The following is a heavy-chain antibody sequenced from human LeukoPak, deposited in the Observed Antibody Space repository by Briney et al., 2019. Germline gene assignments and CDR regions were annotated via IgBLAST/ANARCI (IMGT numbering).Heavy chain of an antibody. D-gene: IGHD1-7*01. V-gene: IGHV3-21*01. Sequence: GGSLRLSCAASGFTFNAYSMGWVRQAPGKGLEWVSIISRASESIFYADSAKGRFTISRDNAKNSLYLQMNGLRAEDTAAYYCMRGATDTTRWFGPWGQGTLVTVSS. J-gene: IGHJ5*02. CDR1: GFTFNAYS. CDR3: MRGATDTTRWFGP. CDR2: ISRASESI.